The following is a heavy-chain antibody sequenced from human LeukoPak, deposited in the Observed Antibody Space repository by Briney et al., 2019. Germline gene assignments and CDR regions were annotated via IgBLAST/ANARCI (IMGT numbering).Heavy chain of an antibody. D-gene: IGHD2-15*01. CDR3: ARDRRPYCSGGSCYETH. J-gene: IGHJ4*02. CDR2: IIPIFGTA. CDR1: GGTFSSYA. V-gene: IGHV1-69*13. Sequence: ASVKVSCKASGGTFSSYAISWVRQAPGQGLEWMGGIIPIFGTANYAQKFRGRVTITADESTSTAYMELSSLRSEDTAVYYCARDRRPYCSGGSCYETHWGQGTLVTVSS.